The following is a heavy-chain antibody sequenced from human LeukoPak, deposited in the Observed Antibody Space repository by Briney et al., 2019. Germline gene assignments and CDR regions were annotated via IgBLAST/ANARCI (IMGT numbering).Heavy chain of an antibody. Sequence: GRSLRLSCAASGFTFSSFGIHWVRQAPGRGLEWVAVIWSDGINKYYGDSVKGRFTIPRDNSKNTLYLQMNSLRAEDTAVYYCARDSLGTSSGWFNPWGQGTLVTVSS. CDR3: ARDSLGTSSGWFNP. V-gene: IGHV3-33*01. CDR1: GFTFSSFG. D-gene: IGHD6-19*01. CDR2: IWSDGINK. J-gene: IGHJ5*02.